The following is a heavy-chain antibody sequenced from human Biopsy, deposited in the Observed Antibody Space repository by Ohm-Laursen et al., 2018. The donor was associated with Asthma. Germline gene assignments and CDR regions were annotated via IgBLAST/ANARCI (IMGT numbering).Heavy chain of an antibody. V-gene: IGHV3-30*18. CDR2: ISYDGNHK. Sequence: SLRLSCAASGFMFRSFGMHWVRQAPGKGLEWVAVISYDGNHKFYEDSVKSRFTISRDNSKNTLYLQMNSLRTEDTAVYYCAKRRGYSGHDNDYWGQGTLVIVSS. D-gene: IGHD5-12*01. CDR1: GFMFRSFG. CDR3: AKRRGYSGHDNDY. J-gene: IGHJ4*02.